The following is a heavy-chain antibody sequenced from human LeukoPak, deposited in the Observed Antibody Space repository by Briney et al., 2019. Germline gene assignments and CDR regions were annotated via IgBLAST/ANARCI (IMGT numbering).Heavy chain of an antibody. J-gene: IGHJ4*02. Sequence: PSETLSLTCTVSGYSISSGYYWGWIRQPPGKGLEWIGSLYYSGSTYYNPSLKSRVTISVDTSKNQFSLKLSSVTAADTAVYYCARSPRAWCFDSWGQGILVTVSS. CDR2: LYYSGST. CDR1: GYSISSGYY. D-gene: IGHD2-8*02. CDR3: ARSPRAWCFDS. V-gene: IGHV4-38-2*02.